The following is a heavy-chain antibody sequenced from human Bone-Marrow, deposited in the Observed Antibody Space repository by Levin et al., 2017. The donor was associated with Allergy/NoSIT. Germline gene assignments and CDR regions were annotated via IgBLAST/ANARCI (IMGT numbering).Heavy chain of an antibody. CDR3: ARDLVFGNPPYFDY. Sequence: SGGSLRLSCAASGFTFSSYSMNWVRQAPGKGLEWVSSISSSSSYIYYADSVKGRFTISRDNAKNSLYLQMNSLRAEDTAVYYCARDLVFGNPPYFDYWGQGTLVTVSS. CDR2: ISSSSSYI. V-gene: IGHV3-21*01. J-gene: IGHJ4*02. D-gene: IGHD3-3*01. CDR1: GFTFSSYS.